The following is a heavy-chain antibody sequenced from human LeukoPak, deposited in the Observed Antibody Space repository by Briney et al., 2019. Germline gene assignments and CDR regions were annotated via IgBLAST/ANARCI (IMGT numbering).Heavy chain of an antibody. Sequence: GGSLRLSCAASGFTFSSYAMSWVRQAPGKGLEWVSAISGSGGSTYYADSVKGRFTISRDNAKNSLYLQMNSLRAEDTAVYYCARAPGYYYYGMDVWGKGTTVTVSS. CDR2: ISGSGGST. J-gene: IGHJ6*04. CDR3: ARAPGYYYYGMDV. V-gene: IGHV3-23*01. CDR1: GFTFSSYA.